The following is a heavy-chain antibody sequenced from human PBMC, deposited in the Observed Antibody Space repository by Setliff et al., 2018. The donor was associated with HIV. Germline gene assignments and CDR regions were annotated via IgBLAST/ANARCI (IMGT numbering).Heavy chain of an antibody. V-gene: IGHV4-39*07. Sequence: PSETLSLTCTVSGGSISSRNFYWGWIRQPPGKGLEWIGSIAYTGSGYYNSSLKSRVTISVDTSRNECSLKLTSETAADTAVYYCAREVRWELPQGFDHWGQGSQVTVSS. CDR1: GGSISSRNFY. CDR2: IAYTGSG. J-gene: IGHJ4*02. CDR3: AREVRWELPQGFDH. D-gene: IGHD1-26*01.